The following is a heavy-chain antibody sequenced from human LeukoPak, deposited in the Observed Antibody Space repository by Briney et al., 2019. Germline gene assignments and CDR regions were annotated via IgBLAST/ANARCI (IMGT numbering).Heavy chain of an antibody. CDR3: ARESGEAFDI. CDR1: GFTFSRNS. D-gene: IGHD1-26*01. V-gene: IGHV3-21*01. CDR2: IGSSSTSI. Sequence: GGSLRLSCAASGFTFSRNSMNWVRQAPGKGLEWVSSIGSSSTSIYYADSVKGRSTISRDNAKNSLYLQMNSLRPEDTAVYYCARESGEAFDIWGQGTMVTVSS. J-gene: IGHJ3*02.